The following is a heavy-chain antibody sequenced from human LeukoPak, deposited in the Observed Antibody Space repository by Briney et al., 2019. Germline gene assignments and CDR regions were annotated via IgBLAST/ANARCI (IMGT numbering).Heavy chain of an antibody. CDR2: ISGSGGST. V-gene: IGHV3-23*01. CDR1: GFTFSNYG. CDR3: AKDAAVAGIGWAFDI. Sequence: GGSLRLSCAASGFTFSNYGMSWVRQAPGKGLEWVSAISGSGGSTYYADSAKGRFTISRDNSKNTLYLQMNSLRAEDTAVYYCAKDAAVAGIGWAFDIWGQGTMVTVSS. J-gene: IGHJ3*02. D-gene: IGHD6-19*01.